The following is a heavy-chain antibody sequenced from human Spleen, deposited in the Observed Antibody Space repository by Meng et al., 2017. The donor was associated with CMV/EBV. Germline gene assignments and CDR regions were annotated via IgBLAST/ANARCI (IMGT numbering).Heavy chain of an antibody. V-gene: IGHV4-30-4*08. CDR3: ARGGYSGYYGY. CDR2: IYFSGST. Sequence: PLHTLSSTCTVSGCSISSAYYDLSWIRQPPGKGLEWIRYIYFSGSTYYNPSLKSRVTISVYTSKNQFALKLSSVTAAETAVYYCARGGYSGYYGYWGQGTLVTAPQ. CDR1: GCSISSAYYD. J-gene: IGHJ4*02. D-gene: IGHD5-12*01.